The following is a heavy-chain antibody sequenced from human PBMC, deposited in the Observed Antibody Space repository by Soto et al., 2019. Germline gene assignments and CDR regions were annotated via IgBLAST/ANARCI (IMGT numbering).Heavy chain of an antibody. CDR3: ARAAGWLDP. J-gene: IGHJ5*02. CDR2: ISSSGNTI. Sequence: QVQFVESGGGLVEPGGSLRLSCAASGFTFSDFYMTWIRQAPGKGLEWVSYISSSGNTISYADSVKGRFTISRDNANNSVYLQINSLRAEDTAMYYCARAAGWLDPWGQGTLVTVSS. CDR1: GFTFSDFY. V-gene: IGHV3-11*01.